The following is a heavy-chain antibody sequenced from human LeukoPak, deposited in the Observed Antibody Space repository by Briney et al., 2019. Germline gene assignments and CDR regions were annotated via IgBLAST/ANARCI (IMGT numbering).Heavy chain of an antibody. J-gene: IGHJ4*02. CDR2: ISAYNGNT. Sequence: ASVKVPCKASGYTLTGYYMHWVRQAPGQGLEWMGWISAYNGNTNYAQKLQGRVTITADESTSTAYMELSILRSEDTAVYYCARDSDYYSSGSYYKFGYWGQGTLVTVSS. CDR3: ARDSDYYSSGSYYKFGY. V-gene: IGHV1-18*04. CDR1: GYTLTGYY. D-gene: IGHD3-10*01.